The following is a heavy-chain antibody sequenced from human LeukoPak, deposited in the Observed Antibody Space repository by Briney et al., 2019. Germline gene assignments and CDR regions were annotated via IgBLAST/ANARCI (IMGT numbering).Heavy chain of an antibody. J-gene: IGHJ5*02. D-gene: IGHD5-18*01. V-gene: IGHV3-23*01. CDR2: ISGSGVTT. Sequence: PGGSLRLSCAASGFTFSNYAMSWVRQAPGKGLEWVSGISGSGVTTYYADSVKGRFTISRDNSRNTVFLQMNSLRAEDTAVYYCAKDSRGLGYSYDYNWFDPWGQGTLVTVSS. CDR3: AKDSRGLGYSYDYNWFDP. CDR1: GFTFSNYA.